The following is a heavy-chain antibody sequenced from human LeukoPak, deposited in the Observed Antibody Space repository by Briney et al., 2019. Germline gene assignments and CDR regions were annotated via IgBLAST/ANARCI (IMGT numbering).Heavy chain of an antibody. D-gene: IGHD1-1*01. CDR2: VSYSGST. CDR1: GSISHTNYY. Sequence: PSETLSLTCSVSGSISHTNYYWSWIRQPAGKGLEWIGSVSYSGSTYCNPSLKSRLTISQDTSKNRFSLKLSSVTAADTAVYFCARGNEEYSAFDVWGQGILVTVSS. V-gene: IGHV4-39*07. J-gene: IGHJ5*02. CDR3: ARGNEEYSAFDV.